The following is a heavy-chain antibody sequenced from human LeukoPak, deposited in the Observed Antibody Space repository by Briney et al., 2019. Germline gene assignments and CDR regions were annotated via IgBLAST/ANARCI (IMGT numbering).Heavy chain of an antibody. V-gene: IGHV4-34*01. J-gene: IGHJ4*02. CDR2: INHSGST. CDR1: GGSFSGYY. D-gene: IGHD2-15*01. CDR3: ARSSRSRGGLH. Sequence: SETLSLTRAVYGGSFSGYYWSWIRQPPGKGLEWIGEINHSGSTNYNPSLKSRVTISVDTSKNQFSLKLNSVTAADTAVYYCARSSRSRGGLHWGQGTLVTVSS.